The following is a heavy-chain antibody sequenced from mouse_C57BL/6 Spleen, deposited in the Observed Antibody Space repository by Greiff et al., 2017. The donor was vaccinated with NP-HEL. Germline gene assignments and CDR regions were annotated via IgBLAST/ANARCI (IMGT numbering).Heavy chain of an antibody. CDR3: ARDGKLFYYDYDYYAMDY. V-gene: IGHV3-6*01. Sequence: DVKLQESGPGLVKPSQSLSLTCSVTGYSITSGYYWNWIRQFPGNKLEWMGYISYDGSNNYNPSLKNRISITRDTSKNQFFLKLNSVTTEDTATYYCARDGKLFYYDYDYYAMDYWGQGTSVTVSS. D-gene: IGHD2-4*01. CDR1: GYSITSGYY. CDR2: ISYDGSN. J-gene: IGHJ4*01.